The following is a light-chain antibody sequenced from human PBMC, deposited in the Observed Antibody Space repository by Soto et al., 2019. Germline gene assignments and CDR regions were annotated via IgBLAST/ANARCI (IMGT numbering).Light chain of an antibody. CDR2: KAS. V-gene: IGKV1-5*03. CDR3: NCWDDYSWT. CDR1: QSITDW. J-gene: IGKJ1*01. Sequence: DIQMTQSPSTLSASVGDRVTITCRASQSITDWLAWYQQKPGKAPKFLIYKASNLEGGVPSRFSGSGSGTEFTFTISSVQPDDFATYYCNCWDDYSWTFGQGTKVEIK.